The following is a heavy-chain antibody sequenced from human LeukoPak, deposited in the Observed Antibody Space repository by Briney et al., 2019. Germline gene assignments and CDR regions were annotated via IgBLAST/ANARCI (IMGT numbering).Heavy chain of an antibody. CDR1: GYTFTSYG. V-gene: IGHV1-18*01. J-gene: IGHJ4*02. CDR3: ARDQVARDIVVVLTATGTIDY. D-gene: IGHD2-15*01. Sequence: ASVKVSCKASGYTFTSYGISWVRQAPGQGLERMGWISAYNGNTNDAQKLQGRVTMTTDTSTSTAYMELRSLRSDDTAVYYCARDQVARDIVVVLTATGTIDYWGQGTLVTVSS. CDR2: ISAYNGNT.